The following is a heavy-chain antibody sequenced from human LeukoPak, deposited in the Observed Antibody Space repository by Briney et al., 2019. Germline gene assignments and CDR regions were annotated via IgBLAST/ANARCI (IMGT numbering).Heavy chain of an antibody. V-gene: IGHV4-34*01. CDR2: INHSGST. Sequence: SETLSLTCAVYGGSFSGYYWSWIRQPPGKGLEWIGEINHSGSTNYNPSLKSRVTISVDTSKNQFSLKLSSVTAADTAVYYCARRFYTNYYDSSGPFDYWGKGTLVTVSS. J-gene: IGHJ4*02. CDR1: GGSFSGYY. CDR3: ARRFYTNYYDSSGPFDY. D-gene: IGHD3-22*01.